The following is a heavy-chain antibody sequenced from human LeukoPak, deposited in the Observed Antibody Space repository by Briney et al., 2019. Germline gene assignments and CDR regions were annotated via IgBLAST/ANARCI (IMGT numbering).Heavy chain of an antibody. Sequence: GASVKVSCKASGYTFTSYYMHWVRQAPGQGLEWMGIINPSGGSTSYAQKFQGRVTMTRDMSTSTVYMELSSLRSEDTAVYYCARAKIRDDSSGYYPYTDAFDIWGQGTMVTVSS. CDR2: INPSGGST. CDR1: GYTFTSYY. D-gene: IGHD3-22*01. CDR3: ARAKIRDDSSGYYPYTDAFDI. V-gene: IGHV1-46*01. J-gene: IGHJ3*02.